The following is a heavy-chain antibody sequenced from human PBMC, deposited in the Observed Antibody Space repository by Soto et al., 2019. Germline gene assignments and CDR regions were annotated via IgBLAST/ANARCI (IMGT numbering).Heavy chain of an antibody. Sequence: QVQLQESGPGLVKPSQTLSLTCTVSGGSISSGNYYWSWIRQHPGKGLEWIGYIYYSGSTYYNPSRKSRVTISVDTSKNQVSLKLSSVTAADTAVYYCARHNYDSSGTAVDVWGQGTTVTVSS. CDR1: GGSISSGNYY. CDR2: IYYSGST. V-gene: IGHV4-31*03. CDR3: ARHNYDSSGTAVDV. D-gene: IGHD3-22*01. J-gene: IGHJ6*02.